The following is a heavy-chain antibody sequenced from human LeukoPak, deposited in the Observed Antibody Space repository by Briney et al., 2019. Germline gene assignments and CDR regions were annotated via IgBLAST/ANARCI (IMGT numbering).Heavy chain of an antibody. Sequence: GGSLRLSCAASGFTFNTYDMSWVRQSPVKGLEWVSGISWNSGSIGYADSVKGRFTISRDNAKNSLYLQMNSLRAEDTALYYCAKAPIQQQLVLDYWGQGTLVTVSS. CDR3: AKAPIQQQLVLDY. D-gene: IGHD6-13*01. V-gene: IGHV3-9*01. J-gene: IGHJ4*02. CDR1: GFTFNTYD. CDR2: ISWNSGSI.